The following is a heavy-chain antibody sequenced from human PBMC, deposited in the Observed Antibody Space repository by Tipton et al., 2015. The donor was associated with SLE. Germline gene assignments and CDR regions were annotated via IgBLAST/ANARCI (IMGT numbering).Heavy chain of an antibody. J-gene: IGHJ4*02. CDR1: GGSVSSGSYY. V-gene: IGHV4-39*07. CDR3: VRLRSKVLIDY. CDR2: IYDSGST. D-gene: IGHD2-8*01. Sequence: TLSLTCTVSGGSVSSGSYYWAWIRQPPGKGPEWIGTIYDSGSTNYNPSLKSRVTISVDTSKNQFSLEVRSVTAADTAVYYCVRLRSKVLIDYWGQGALVTVSS.